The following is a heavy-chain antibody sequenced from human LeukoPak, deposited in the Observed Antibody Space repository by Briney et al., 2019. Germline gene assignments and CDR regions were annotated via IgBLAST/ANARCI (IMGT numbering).Heavy chain of an antibody. J-gene: IGHJ4*02. CDR1: GGSISSYY. CDR2: IYYSGST. V-gene: IGHV4-59*01. D-gene: IGHD3-22*01. CDR3: ARDQDSSGYYLDY. Sequence: SESLSLTCTVSGGSISSYYWSWIRQPPGKGLEWIGYIYYSGSTNYNPSLKSRVTISVDTSKNQFSLKLSSVTAADTPVYYCARDQDSSGYYLDYWGQGTLVTVSS.